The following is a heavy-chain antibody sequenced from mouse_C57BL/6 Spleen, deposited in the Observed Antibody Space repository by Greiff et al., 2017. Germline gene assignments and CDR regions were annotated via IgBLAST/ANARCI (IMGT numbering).Heavy chain of an antibody. Sequence: QVQLQQSGPGLVAPSQSLSITCTVSGFSLTSYGVHWVRQPPGKGLEWLVVIWSDGSTTYNSALKSRLSISKDNSKSQVFLKMNSLQTDDTAMYYCARHDGYDGYYAMDYWGQGTSVTVSS. D-gene: IGHD2-2*01. V-gene: IGHV2-6-1*01. CDR1: GFSLTSYG. CDR3: ARHDGYDGYYAMDY. J-gene: IGHJ4*01. CDR2: IWSDGST.